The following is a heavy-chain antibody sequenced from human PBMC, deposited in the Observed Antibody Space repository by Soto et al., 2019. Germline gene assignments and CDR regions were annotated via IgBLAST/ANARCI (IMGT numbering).Heavy chain of an antibody. V-gene: IGHV1-69*02. Sequence: QVQLVQSGAEVKKPGSSVKVSCKASGGTFSSYTISWVRQAPGQGLECMGRIIPILGIANYAQKFQGRVTITADKSTSTAYMELSCLRSEDTAVYYCARGGDGYTLTSNWFDPWGQGTLVTVSS. CDR2: IIPILGIA. J-gene: IGHJ5*02. CDR1: GGTFSSYT. CDR3: ARGGDGYTLTSNWFDP. D-gene: IGHD5-12*01.